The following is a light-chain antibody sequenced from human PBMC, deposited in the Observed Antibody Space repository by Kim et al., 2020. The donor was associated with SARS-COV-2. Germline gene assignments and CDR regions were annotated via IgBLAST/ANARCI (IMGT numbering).Light chain of an antibody. CDR1: QSVSSSY. CDR3: QQYGSF. Sequence: EIVLTQSPGTLSLSPGERATLSCRASQSVSSSYLAWYQQKPGQAPRLLIYGASSRATGIPDRFSGSGSGTDFTLTISRLEPEDFAVYYCQQYGSFFGQGTKLAI. CDR2: GAS. V-gene: IGKV3-20*01. J-gene: IGKJ2*01.